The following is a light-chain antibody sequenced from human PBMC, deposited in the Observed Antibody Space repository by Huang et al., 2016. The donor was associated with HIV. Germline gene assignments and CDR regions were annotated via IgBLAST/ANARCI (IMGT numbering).Light chain of an antibody. CDR1: QNITKS. CDR3: QQSFSVPRT. V-gene: IGKV1-39*01. J-gene: IGKJ1*01. CDR2: TAS. Sequence: DIQMTQSPPSLSASVGDRVTFTCRANQNITKSLNWYQQKPGKAPKLLIYTASTLESGFPSMFSGSGSGSRFTLNIVILQPEDFATYYCQQSFSVPRTFG.